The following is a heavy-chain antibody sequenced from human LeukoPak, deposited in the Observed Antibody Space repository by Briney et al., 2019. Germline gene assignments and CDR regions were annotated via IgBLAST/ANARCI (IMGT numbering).Heavy chain of an antibody. CDR2: ISSTSAYT. V-gene: IGHV3-11*05. Sequence: PGGSLRLSCAASGFTFCDFYMSWIRQAPGKGLEWVSYISSTSAYTNYADSVKGRFTISRDNAKNSLYLQMSSLRVEDTAVYYCARDHYYDTSGYIDYWGQGSLVTVSS. CDR3: ARDHYYDTSGYIDY. CDR1: GFTFCDFY. J-gene: IGHJ4*02. D-gene: IGHD3-22*01.